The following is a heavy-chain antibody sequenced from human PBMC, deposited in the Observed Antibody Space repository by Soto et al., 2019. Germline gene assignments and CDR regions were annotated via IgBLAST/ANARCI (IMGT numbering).Heavy chain of an antibody. CDR2: ISSDGSRT. V-gene: IGHV3-74*01. CDR3: GPVTTGS. D-gene: IGHD4-4*01. Sequence: GGSLRLSCAASGFSFSSYWMHWVRQAQGKGLAWVSYISSDGSRTSYADSVKGRFTISRDNGKNTLYLQMNSLGPEDTAVYFCGPVTTGSWGQGILVTVSS. J-gene: IGHJ5*02. CDR1: GFSFSSYW.